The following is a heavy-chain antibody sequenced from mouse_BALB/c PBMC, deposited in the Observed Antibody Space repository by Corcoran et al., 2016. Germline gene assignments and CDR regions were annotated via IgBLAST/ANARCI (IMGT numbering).Heavy chain of an antibody. J-gene: IGHJ3*01. CDR2: INTYTGEP. CDR3: ASGDYDPWFAY. D-gene: IGHD2-4*01. V-gene: IGHV9-3-1*01. Sequence: QIQLVQSGPELKKPGETVKISCKASGYTFTNYGMNWVKQAPGKGLKWMGWINTYTGEPTYADDFQGRFAISLETSASTAYLQINNLKNEDTATYVCASGDYDPWFAYWGQGTLVTVSA. CDR1: GYTFTNYG.